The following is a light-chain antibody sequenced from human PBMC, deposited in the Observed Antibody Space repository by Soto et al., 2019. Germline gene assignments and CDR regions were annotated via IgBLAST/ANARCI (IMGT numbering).Light chain of an antibody. CDR3: LSYDSGLSVVV. J-gene: IGLJ2*01. V-gene: IGLV1-40*01. CDR1: SSNIGSDYD. Sequence: QSVLTQPPSVSGAPGQRVTISCTGSSSNIGSDYDVYWYQQLPGTAPKLLIYGNTNRPSGVPDRFSGSKSGTSASLAITGLQAEDEADYYCLSYDSGLSVVVIGGGTKLTFL. CDR2: GNT.